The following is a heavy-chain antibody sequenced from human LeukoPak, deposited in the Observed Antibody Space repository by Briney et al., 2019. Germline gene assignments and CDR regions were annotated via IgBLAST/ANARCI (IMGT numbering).Heavy chain of an antibody. CDR2: IIPILGIA. V-gene: IGHV1-69*04. J-gene: IGHJ4*02. D-gene: IGHD3-3*01. CDR3: ARGLGGWSGYYLRGVSYFDY. CDR1: GGTFSSYA. Sequence: SVKVSCKASGGTFSSYAISWVRQAPGQGLEWMGRIIPILGIANYAQKFQGRVTITADKSTSTAYMELSSLRSEDTAVYYCARGLGGWSGYYLRGVSYFDYWGKGPLVPVSS.